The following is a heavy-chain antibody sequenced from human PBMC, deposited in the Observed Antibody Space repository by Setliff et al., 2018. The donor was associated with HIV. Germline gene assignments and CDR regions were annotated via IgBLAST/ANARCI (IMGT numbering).Heavy chain of an antibody. CDR1: GFSFSRYW. D-gene: IGHD4-17*01. CDR2: INQDGSEK. J-gene: IGHJ4*02. V-gene: IGHV3-7*02. CDR3: ARGQTSVTLQFDH. Sequence: QPGGSLRLSCAASGFSFSRYWMSWVRQAPGKGLEWVANINQDGSEKNYVDSVKGRFTISRDNAKNSLFLQMNSLRAEDTAVYYCARGQTSVTLQFDHWGQGTLVTVSS.